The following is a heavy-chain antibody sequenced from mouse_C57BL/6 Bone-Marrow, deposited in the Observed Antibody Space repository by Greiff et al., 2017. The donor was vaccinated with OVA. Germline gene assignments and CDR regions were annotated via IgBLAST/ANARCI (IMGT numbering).Heavy chain of an antibody. CDR1: GYAFSSSW. CDR2: IYPGDGDT. J-gene: IGHJ2*01. V-gene: IGHV1-82*01. CDR3: ARSSYYGYDGD. Sequence: QVQLQQSGPELVKPGASVKISCKASGYAFSSSWMNWVKQRPGKGLEWIGRIYPGDGDTNYNGQFKGKATLTADKSSSTAYMQLISLTSEESAVYFCARSSYYGYDGDWGQGATLTVSS. D-gene: IGHD2-2*01.